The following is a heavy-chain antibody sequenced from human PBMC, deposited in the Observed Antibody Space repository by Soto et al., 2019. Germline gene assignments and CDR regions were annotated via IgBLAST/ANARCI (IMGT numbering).Heavy chain of an antibody. J-gene: IGHJ4*02. Sequence: QVQLVQSGAEVKKPGSSVTVSCKASGDTFSSYTISWGRQAPGQGLGWMAGISPIFGTPIYAQKFQDRVTITADDSTMTAYMEIKRLTSEDTAVYYCARVVVGSRLSLDYWGQGTLVTISS. CDR3: ARVVVGSRLSLDY. V-gene: IGHV1-69*01. D-gene: IGHD1-26*01. CDR2: ISPIFGTP. CDR1: GDTFSSYT.